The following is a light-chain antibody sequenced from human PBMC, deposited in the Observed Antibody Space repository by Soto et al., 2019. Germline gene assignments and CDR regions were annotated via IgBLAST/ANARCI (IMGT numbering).Light chain of an antibody. CDR1: QGINNS. V-gene: IGKV1-33*01. CDR2: DSS. J-gene: IGKJ4*01. CDR3: QQYDYFPRT. Sequence: DLQMTQSLSSLSSSLGERVSITCQWSQGINNSLSWYQQKPGKSPKLLIYDSSNLETGVPSRFSERGSGTTFIFTISSLQAADMSTCYCQQYDYFPRTFGGGTKVEIK.